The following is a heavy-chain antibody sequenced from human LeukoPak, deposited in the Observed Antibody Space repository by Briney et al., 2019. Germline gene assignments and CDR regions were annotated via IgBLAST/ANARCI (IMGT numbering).Heavy chain of an antibody. Sequence: GASVKDSCKASGYTFTSYDINWVRQAPGKGLEWMGSFDPEDGETIYAQKFQGRVTMTEDTSTDTAYMELSSLRSEDTAVYYCATRSLLGITISHTFDYWGQGTLVTVSS. CDR2: FDPEDGET. J-gene: IGHJ4*02. CDR3: ATRSLLGITISHTFDY. CDR1: GYTFTSYD. V-gene: IGHV1-24*01. D-gene: IGHD3-9*01.